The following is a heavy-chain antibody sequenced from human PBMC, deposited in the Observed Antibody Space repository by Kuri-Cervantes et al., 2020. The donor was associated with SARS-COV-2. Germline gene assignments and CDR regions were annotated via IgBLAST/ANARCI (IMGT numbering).Heavy chain of an antibody. V-gene: IGHV4-34*01. J-gene: IGHJ4*02. D-gene: IGHD3-22*01. Sequence: SETLSLTCAVYGGSFSGYYWSWIRQPPGKGLEWIGEINHSGSTNYNPSLKSRVTVSVDTSKNQFSLKLSSVTAADTAVYYCARAPRYDSSGYSLDYWGQGTLVTVSS. CDR2: INHSGST. CDR3: ARAPRYDSSGYSLDY. CDR1: GGSFSGYY.